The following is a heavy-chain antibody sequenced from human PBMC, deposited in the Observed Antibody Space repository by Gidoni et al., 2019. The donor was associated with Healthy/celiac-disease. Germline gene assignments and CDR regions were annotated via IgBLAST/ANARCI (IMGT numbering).Heavy chain of an antibody. J-gene: IGHJ4*02. Sequence: QVQLQQWGAGLLKHSETRSLTCAVYGGSFSGYYWSWIRQPPGKGLEWIGDLTQSGSTNYNPPLKCRVTISVDTSKNQFSLKLSSVTAADTAVYYCARGLGGGYWGQGTLVTVSS. D-gene: IGHD3-16*01. CDR3: ARGLGGGY. CDR1: GGSFSGYY. V-gene: IGHV4-34*01. CDR2: LTQSGST.